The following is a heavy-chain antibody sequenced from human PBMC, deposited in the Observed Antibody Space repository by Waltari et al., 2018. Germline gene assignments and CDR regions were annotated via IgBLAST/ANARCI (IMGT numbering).Heavy chain of an antibody. D-gene: IGHD4-17*01. Sequence: QLQLQESGPGLVKPSETLSLTCTVSAGSLSSSRYYWAWIRPPPGKGLEWIGSIYYSGSTYYNPSLKSRVTISVDTSKNQFSLKLSSVTAADTAVYYCARDSTVTTLGIDIWGQGTMVTVSS. V-gene: IGHV4-39*02. CDR3: ARDSTVTTLGIDI. CDR2: IYYSGST. J-gene: IGHJ3*02. CDR1: AGSLSSSRYY.